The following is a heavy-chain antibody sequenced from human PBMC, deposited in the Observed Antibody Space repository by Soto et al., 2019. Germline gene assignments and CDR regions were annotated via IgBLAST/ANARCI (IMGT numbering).Heavy chain of an antibody. CDR2: INSILGIS. CDR3: ARGPVRGMGGDS. D-gene: IGHD3-16*01. CDR1: GGTFNSDT. J-gene: IGHJ5*01. Sequence: QVQLVQSGAEVKEPGSSVKVSCKASGGTFNSDTINWVRQAPGQGLEWMGRINSILGISNYAQKFQGRIAITADKSTNSGYMELSSLRSEDTAVYYCARGPVRGMGGDSWGQGPLVTVSS. V-gene: IGHV1-69*02.